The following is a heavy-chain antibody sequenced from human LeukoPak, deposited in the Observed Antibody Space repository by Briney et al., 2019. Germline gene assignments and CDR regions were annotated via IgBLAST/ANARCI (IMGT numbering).Heavy chain of an antibody. Sequence: GGSLRLSCAASGFTFSSYWMNWVRQAPGKGLEWVANINQDGSEKYYVDSVKGRFTISRDNAKNSLYLQMNSLRAEDTAVYYCAREGCSGGSCYHNWFDPWGQGTLVTVSS. CDR3: AREGCSGGSCYHNWFDP. CDR1: GFTFSSYW. J-gene: IGHJ5*02. V-gene: IGHV3-7*01. D-gene: IGHD2-15*01. CDR2: INQDGSEK.